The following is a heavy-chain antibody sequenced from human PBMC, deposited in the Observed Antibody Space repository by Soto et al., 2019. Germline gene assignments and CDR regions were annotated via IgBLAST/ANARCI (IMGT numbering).Heavy chain of an antibody. V-gene: IGHV4-30-4*01. CDR2: ISYSGSP. CDR3: ARAWDF. J-gene: IGHJ1*01. Sequence: SETLSLTCTVSGVSVGRDYQWIWIRQPPGKGLEWIGHISYSGSPYYHPSLRSRLSISVDTSKNQFSLKVKSVTAADTAVYYCARAWDFWGQGTLVTVSS. CDR1: GVSVGRDYQ. D-gene: IGHD1-26*01.